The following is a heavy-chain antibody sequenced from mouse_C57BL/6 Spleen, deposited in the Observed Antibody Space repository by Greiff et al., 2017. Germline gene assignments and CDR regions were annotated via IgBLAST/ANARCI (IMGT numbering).Heavy chain of an antibody. CDR3: ARDGYYYAMDY. Sequence: EVKLVESGGGLVKPGGSLKLSCAASGFTFSDYGMHWVRQAPEKGLEWVAYISSGSSTIYYADTVKGRFTISRDNAKKTLFLQMTGLRSEDTAMYYCARDGYYYAMDYWGQGTSVTVSS. V-gene: IGHV5-17*01. J-gene: IGHJ4*01. CDR2: ISSGSSTI. CDR1: GFTFSDYG. D-gene: IGHD2-2*01.